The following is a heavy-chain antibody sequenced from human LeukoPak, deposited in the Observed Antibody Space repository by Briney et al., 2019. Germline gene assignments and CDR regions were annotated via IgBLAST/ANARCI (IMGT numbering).Heavy chain of an antibody. V-gene: IGHV1-46*01. CDR2: INPSGGST. CDR3: ATELNGYNPERGDY. Sequence: ASVKVSCKASGYTFTRYYMHWVRQAPGQGLEWMGIINPSGGSTSYAPKFQGRVTMTRDMSTSTVYMELSSLRSEDTAVYYCATELNGYNPERGDYWGQGTLVTVSS. CDR1: GYTFTRYY. J-gene: IGHJ4*02. D-gene: IGHD5-18*01.